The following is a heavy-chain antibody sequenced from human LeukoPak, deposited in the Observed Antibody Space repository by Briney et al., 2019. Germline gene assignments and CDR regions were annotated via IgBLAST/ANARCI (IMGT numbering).Heavy chain of an antibody. CDR2: VYYSGST. CDR3: ARDNLHAFDI. D-gene: IGHD1-14*01. J-gene: IGHJ3*02. Sequence: SETLSLTCTVSGGSISSYYWSWIRQPPGKGLEWIAYVYYSGSTNYNPSLKSRVTISVDTSKNQFSLKLSSVTAADTAMYYCARDNLHAFDIWGQGTMVTVSS. CDR1: GGSISSYY. V-gene: IGHV4-59*01.